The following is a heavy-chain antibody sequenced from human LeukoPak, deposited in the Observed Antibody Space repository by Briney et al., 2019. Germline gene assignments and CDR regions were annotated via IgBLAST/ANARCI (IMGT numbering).Heavy chain of an antibody. CDR3: ARESAAGTCDY. Sequence: GGSLRLSCAASGFTFSSYDMHWVRQAPGKGLEWVAVLWYDGNNRYYAGSVKGRFTISRDNSKNTLYLQMNSLRAEDTAVYYCARESAAGTCDYWGQGTLVTVSS. V-gene: IGHV3-33*01. CDR2: LWYDGNNR. CDR1: GFTFSSYD. J-gene: IGHJ4*02. D-gene: IGHD6-13*01.